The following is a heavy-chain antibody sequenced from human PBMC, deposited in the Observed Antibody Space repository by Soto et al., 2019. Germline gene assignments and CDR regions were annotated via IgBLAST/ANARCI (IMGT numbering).Heavy chain of an antibody. CDR3: SRRNDYFDY. Sequence: ASVKVSCKASGYSFTSYSINWVRQAPGQGLEWLGWISVYNGRTDSAQKFQDRLTLTTDTSTSTAYMELRSLGSDDTAVYYYSRRNDYFDYWGQGTLVTVSS. V-gene: IGHV1-18*01. CDR2: ISVYNGRT. J-gene: IGHJ4*02. CDR1: GYSFTSYS.